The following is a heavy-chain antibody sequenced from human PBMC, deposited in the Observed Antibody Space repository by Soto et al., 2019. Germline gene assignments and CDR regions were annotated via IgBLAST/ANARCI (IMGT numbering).Heavy chain of an antibody. D-gene: IGHD6-13*01. CDR1: GFSLSTSGVG. J-gene: IGHJ1*01. CDR3: AHFSIAAGVPNFQH. V-gene: IGHV2-5*02. Sequence: QITLKESGPPLVKPTQTLTLTCTFSGFSLSTSGVGVGWIRQPPGEALEWLTLIYWDDDKRYSPSLKSRLTITKDTSKNQVVLTMTNMDPVDTATYHCAHFSIAAGVPNFQHWGQGTLVTVSS. CDR2: IYWDDDK.